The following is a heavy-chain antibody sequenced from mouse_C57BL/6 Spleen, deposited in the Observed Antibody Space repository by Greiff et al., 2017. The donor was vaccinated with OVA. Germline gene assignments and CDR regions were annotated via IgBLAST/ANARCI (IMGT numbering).Heavy chain of an antibody. CDR1: GYTFTSYW. J-gene: IGHJ2*01. CDR2: IHPNSGST. D-gene: IGHD2-5*01. CDR3: ARRTTSLKDHYYSNYIDY. V-gene: IGHV1-64*01. Sequence: QVQLQQPGAELVKPGASVKLSCKASGYTFTSYWMHWVKQRPGQGLEWIGMIHPNSGSTNYNEKFKSKATLTVDKSSSTAYMQLSSLTSEDSAVYYCARRTTSLKDHYYSNYIDYWGQGTTLTVSS.